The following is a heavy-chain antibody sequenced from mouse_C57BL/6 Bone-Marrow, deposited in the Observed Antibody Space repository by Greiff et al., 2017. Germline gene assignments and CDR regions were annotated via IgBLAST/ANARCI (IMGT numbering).Heavy chain of an antibody. J-gene: IGHJ2*01. V-gene: IGHV1-50*01. D-gene: IGHD2-3*01. CDR2: IDPSDSYT. Sequence: QVQLQQPGAELVKPGASVKLSCKASGYTFTSYWMQWVKQRPGQGLEWIGEIDPSDSYTNYNQKFKGKATLTVDTSSSTAYMQLSSLTSEDSAVYYYARSRWLLIFDYWGQGTTLTVSS. CDR1: GYTFTSYW. CDR3: ARSRWLLIFDY.